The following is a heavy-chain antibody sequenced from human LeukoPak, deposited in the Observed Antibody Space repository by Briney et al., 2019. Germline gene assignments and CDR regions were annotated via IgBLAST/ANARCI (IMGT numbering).Heavy chain of an antibody. D-gene: IGHD3-10*02. CDR1: GFTFNTYA. V-gene: IGHV3-48*03. CDR3: AELGITMIGGV. Sequence: GGSLRLSCAASGFTFNTYAMSWVRQAPGKGLEWVSYISSSGSTIYYADSVKGRFTISRDNAKNSLYLQMNSLRAEDTAVYYCAELGITMIGGVWGKGTTVTISS. J-gene: IGHJ6*04. CDR2: ISSSGSTI.